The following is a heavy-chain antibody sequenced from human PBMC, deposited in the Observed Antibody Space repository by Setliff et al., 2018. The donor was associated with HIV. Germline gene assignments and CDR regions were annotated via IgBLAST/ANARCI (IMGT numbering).Heavy chain of an antibody. V-gene: IGHV4-4*07. D-gene: IGHD6-13*01. J-gene: IGHJ4*02. CDR1: DDSFKSHY. CDR3: ARGRWTESGKPFYFDY. Sequence: SAPLSLPFSVFDDSFKSHYWNWIRQPAGKGLEWMGSVFYTGTASYNYSCYDRITRARDTYRTQFDLRRTSMTAADTAIYYCARGRWTESGKPFYFDYWGQGRLVTVSS. CDR2: VFYTGTA.